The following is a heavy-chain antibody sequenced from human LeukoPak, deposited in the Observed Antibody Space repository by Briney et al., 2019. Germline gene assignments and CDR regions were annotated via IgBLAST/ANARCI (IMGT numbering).Heavy chain of an antibody. J-gene: IGHJ4*02. V-gene: IGHV4-4*09. CDR2: IYNSGST. Sequence: SETLSLTCTVSGGSISSYYWSWIRQPPGKGLEWIGYIYNSGSTYYIPSLKSRVTISVDTSKNQFSLKLSSVTAADTAVYYCARDFDYWGQGTLVTVSS. CDR3: ARDFDY. CDR1: GGSISSYY.